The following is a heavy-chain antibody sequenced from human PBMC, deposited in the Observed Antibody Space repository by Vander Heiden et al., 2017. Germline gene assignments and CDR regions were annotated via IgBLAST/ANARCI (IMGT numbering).Heavy chain of an antibody. CDR3: ARLWFGELSNWFDA. J-gene: IGHJ5*02. V-gene: IGHV4-39*01. CDR2: IYYSGST. Sequence: LHLQESGPGLVNPSETLSLTRTVSGGAIRSSSYCWGWIRQPPGKGLGWIGSIYYSGSTYYNPSHKNRVTMSVDTSKNQFALKLSSVTAADTAVYYCARLWFGELSNWFDAWGQGTLVTVSA. D-gene: IGHD3-10*01. CDR1: GGAIRSSSYC.